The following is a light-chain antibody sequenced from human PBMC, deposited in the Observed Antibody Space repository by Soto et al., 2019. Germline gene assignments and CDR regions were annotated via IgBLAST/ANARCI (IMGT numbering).Light chain of an antibody. Sequence: QTVVTQEPSFSVSPGGTVTLTCGLSSGSVSTSYYPSWYQQTPGQAPRTLIYNTNSRSSGVPDRFSGSILGNKAALTITGAQADDEFDYYCVLFMGGGTYVFGGGTQLTVL. CDR1: SGSVSTSYY. CDR2: NTN. J-gene: IGLJ7*01. CDR3: VLFMGGGTYV. V-gene: IGLV8-61*01.